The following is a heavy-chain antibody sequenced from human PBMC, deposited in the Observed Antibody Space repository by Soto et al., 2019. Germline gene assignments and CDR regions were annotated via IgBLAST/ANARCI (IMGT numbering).Heavy chain of an antibody. J-gene: IGHJ4*02. CDR1: GYTFSDYY. Sequence: QVQLVESGGDLVKPGGSLRLSCAASGYTFSDYYLSWIRQAPGKGLEWISYIDTSSTKIYYADSVKGPFTISRDNGKNSLFLEMNSLRVEDTAVYFCASHYDLWSGYLSPVDYWGQGTLVTVSS. D-gene: IGHD3-3*01. CDR3: ASHYDLWSGYLSPVDY. V-gene: IGHV3-11*01. CDR2: IDTSSTKI.